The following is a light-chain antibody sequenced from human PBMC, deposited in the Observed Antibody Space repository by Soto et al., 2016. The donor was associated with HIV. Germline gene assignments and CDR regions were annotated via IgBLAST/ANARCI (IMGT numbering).Light chain of an antibody. Sequence: DIRMTQSPSTLSASVGDRVTITCRASQNIRNWLAWYQQKPGRAPKLLIFKASTLKSGVPSRFSGSGSGTDFTLTISSLQPEDLATYFCQQYRNYPLTFGGGTKVEIK. CDR2: KAS. J-gene: IGKJ4*01. CDR3: QQYRNYPLT. V-gene: IGKV1-5*03. CDR1: QNIRNW.